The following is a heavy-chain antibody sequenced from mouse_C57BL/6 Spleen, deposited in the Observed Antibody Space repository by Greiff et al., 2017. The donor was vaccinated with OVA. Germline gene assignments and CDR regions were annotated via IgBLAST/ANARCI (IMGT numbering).Heavy chain of an antibody. V-gene: IGHV14-1*01. CDR1: GFNIKDYY. J-gene: IGHJ3*01. CDR2: IDPEDGDT. Sequence: EVQLKQSGAELVRPGASVKLSCTASGFNIKDYYMHWVKQRPEQGLEWIGRIDPEDGDTEYAPKFQGKATMTADTSSNTAYLQLSSLTSEDTAVYYCTTAYYGSSYGFAYWGQGTLVTVSA. D-gene: IGHD1-1*01. CDR3: TTAYYGSSYGFAY.